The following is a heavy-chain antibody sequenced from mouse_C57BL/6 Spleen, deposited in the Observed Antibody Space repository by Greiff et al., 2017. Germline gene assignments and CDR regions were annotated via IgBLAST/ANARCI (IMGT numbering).Heavy chain of an antibody. Sequence: QVQLQQPGAELVKPGASVKLSCKASGYTFTSYWMQWVKQRPGQGLEWIGEIDPSDSYTNYNQKFKGKATLTVDTSSSTAYMQLSSLTSEDSAVYYCARGGSDYSKRVPFDYWGQGTTLTVSS. CDR1: GYTFTSYW. CDR2: IDPSDSYT. D-gene: IGHD2-5*01. CDR3: ARGGSDYSKRVPFDY. J-gene: IGHJ2*01. V-gene: IGHV1-50*01.